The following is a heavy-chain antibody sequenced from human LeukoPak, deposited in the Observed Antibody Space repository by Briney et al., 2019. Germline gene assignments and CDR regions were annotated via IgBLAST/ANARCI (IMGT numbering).Heavy chain of an antibody. V-gene: IGHV3-30-3*01. J-gene: IGHJ4*02. CDR3: ARDFRRSSSFDY. D-gene: IGHD6-6*01. CDR1: GFTFSNYA. CDR2: ISYDGSNK. Sequence: GGSLRLSCAASGFTFSNYAMHWVRQAPGKGLEWVTVISYDGSNKYYADSVKGRFTISRDDSKNTLYLQMNSLRTEDTAVYYCARDFRRSSSFDYWGQGTLVTVSS.